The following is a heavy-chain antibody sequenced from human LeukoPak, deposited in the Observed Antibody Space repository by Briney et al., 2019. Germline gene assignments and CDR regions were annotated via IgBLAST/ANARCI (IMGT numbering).Heavy chain of an antibody. V-gene: IGHV4-39*01. CDR3: ARGYYDSSGFDY. Sequence: SETLSLTCTVSGGSISSSYYFWGWIRQSPGKGLEWIGSIYYGGSTYYNPSLKSRVTISVDTSKNQVSLRLSSVTAADTAVYYCARGYYDSSGFDYWGQGTLVTVSS. CDR2: IYYGGST. J-gene: IGHJ4*02. D-gene: IGHD3-22*01. CDR1: GGSISSSYYF.